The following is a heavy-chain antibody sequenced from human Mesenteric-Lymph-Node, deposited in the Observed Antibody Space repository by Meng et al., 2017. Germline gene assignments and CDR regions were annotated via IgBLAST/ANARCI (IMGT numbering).Heavy chain of an antibody. CDR1: GSSISSGVYY. CDR2: IHDSGST. V-gene: IGHV4-31*03. CDR3: ARVWGVVRGGVSPQYYFNY. Sequence: QVQLQGAGPGLVKPHRTLPLTCTCPGSSISSGVYYWSWIRQHPGKGLEWIGYIHDSGSTYYNPSLKSRVTISVDTSKNQFSLKLSSVTAADTAVYYCARVWGVVRGGVSPQYYFNYWGQGTLVTVSS. D-gene: IGHD3-10*01. J-gene: IGHJ4*02.